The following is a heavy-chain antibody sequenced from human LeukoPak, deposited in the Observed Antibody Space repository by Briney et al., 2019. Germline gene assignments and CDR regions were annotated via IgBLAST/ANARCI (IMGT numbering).Heavy chain of an antibody. CDR1: GDSVSSNNAA. CDR3: ARAQYTWNYGPKDWYFDL. CDR2: TYYRSKWYS. V-gene: IGHV6-1*01. Sequence: KVSQTLSLTCAISGDSVSSNNAAWNWLRQSPSRGLEWLGRTYYRSKWYSDYAVSVKSRITINPITSKNQFSLQLNSVTPEDTAVYYCARAQYTWNYGPKDWYFDLWGRGTLVTVSS. J-gene: IGHJ2*01. D-gene: IGHD1-7*01.